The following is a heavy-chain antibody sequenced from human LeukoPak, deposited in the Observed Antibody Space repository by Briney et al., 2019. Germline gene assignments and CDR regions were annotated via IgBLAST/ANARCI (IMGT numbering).Heavy chain of an antibody. D-gene: IGHD6-13*01. CDR2: IVGSGGTT. CDR3: AKGSNTWGYYFDY. J-gene: IGHJ4*02. CDR1: GFTFSSYA. Sequence: GGSLRLSCAASGFTFSSYAMSWVRQAPGKGLEWVSSIVGSGGTTYYADSVKGRFTVSGDNSKNTLYLQMNSLRPEGTAVYYCAKGSNTWGYYFDYWGQGTLVTVSS. V-gene: IGHV3-23*01.